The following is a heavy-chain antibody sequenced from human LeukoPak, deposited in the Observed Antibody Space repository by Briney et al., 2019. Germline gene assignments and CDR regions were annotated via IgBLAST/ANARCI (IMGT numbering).Heavy chain of an antibody. J-gene: IGHJ4*02. CDR2: INPNSGGT. D-gene: IGHD6-13*01. V-gene: IGHV1-2*02. Sequence: ASVKVSCKASGYTFTGYYMHWVRQAPGQGLEWMGWINPNSGGTNYAQKFQGRVTMTTDTSTSTAYMELRSLRSDDTAIYFCARVLAAAGRGDYWGQGTLVTVSS. CDR1: GYTFTGYY. CDR3: ARVLAAAGRGDY.